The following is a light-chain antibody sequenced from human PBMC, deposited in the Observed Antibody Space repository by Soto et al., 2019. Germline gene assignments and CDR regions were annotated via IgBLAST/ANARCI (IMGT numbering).Light chain of an antibody. V-gene: IGLV3-21*04. CDR3: QVWDSSSDLV. CDR2: YDS. J-gene: IGLJ1*01. Sequence: SYELTQPPSVSVAPGTTARITCGGNNIGSKSVHWYQQKPGQAPVLVIYYDSDRPSGIPERFSGSNSGNTATLTISRVEAGDEADYYCQVWDSSSDLVFGTGTKLTV. CDR1: NIGSKS.